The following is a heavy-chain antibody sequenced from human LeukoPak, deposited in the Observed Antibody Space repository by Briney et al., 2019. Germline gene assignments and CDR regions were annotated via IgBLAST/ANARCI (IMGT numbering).Heavy chain of an antibody. CDR2: ISYDGSNK. CDR1: GFTFSSYA. Sequence: GRSLRLSCAASGFTFSSYAVHWVRQAPGKGLEWVAVISYDGSNKYYADSVKGRFTISRDNSKNTLYLQMNSLRAEDTAVYYCASSTIFGVVGDVFDIWGKGTMVTVSS. D-gene: IGHD3-3*01. V-gene: IGHV3-30*04. J-gene: IGHJ3*02. CDR3: ASSTIFGVVGDVFDI.